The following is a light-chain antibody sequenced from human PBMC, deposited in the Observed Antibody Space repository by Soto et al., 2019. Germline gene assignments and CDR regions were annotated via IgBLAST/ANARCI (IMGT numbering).Light chain of an antibody. CDR3: QQYGSSPGFS. V-gene: IGKV3-20*01. CDR1: QSFHTNY. CDR2: GAS. Sequence: EIVLTQSPGTLSLSPGERATLSCRASQSFHTNYLAWYQQRPGQAPRLLIYGASNRASGVPEMFSGSGSGTDFPLTINRLEAEDSAVYFCQQYGSSPGFSFGGWTKIEIK. J-gene: IGKJ4*01.